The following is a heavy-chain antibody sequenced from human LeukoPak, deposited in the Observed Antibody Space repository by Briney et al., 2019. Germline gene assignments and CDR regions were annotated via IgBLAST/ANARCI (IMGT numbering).Heavy chain of an antibody. V-gene: IGHV3-21*01. J-gene: IGHJ4*02. CDR3: ARDSYAAIDY. D-gene: IGHD2-15*01. CDR1: AFTFSSYS. CDR2: ISGSSSYI. Sequence: GGSLRLSCAASAFTFSSYSMNCVRQAPGRGLEWVSSISGSSSYIYYADSVKGRFTISRDNAKNSLYLQMNSLRADDTAVYYCARDSYAAIDYWGQGTLVTVSS.